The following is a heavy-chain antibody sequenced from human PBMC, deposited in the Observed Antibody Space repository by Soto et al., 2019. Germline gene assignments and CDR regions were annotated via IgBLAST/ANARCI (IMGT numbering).Heavy chain of an antibody. CDR1: GGSIANNNYF. CDR3: AKVVVGATSHSDFDS. V-gene: IGHV4-39*01. D-gene: IGHD2-15*01. CDR2: AAYSGGT. Sequence: SETLSLTCTVSGGSIANNNYFWGWVRQPPGKGLEWIGSAAYSGGTYKNPSLKSRVTVSADTSKNQFSLKLTSVTAADTAVYYCAKVVVGATSHSDFDSWGQGTLVTVSS. J-gene: IGHJ4*02.